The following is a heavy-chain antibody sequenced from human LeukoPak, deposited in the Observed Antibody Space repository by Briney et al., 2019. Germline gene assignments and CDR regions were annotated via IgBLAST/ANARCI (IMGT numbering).Heavy chain of an antibody. CDR2: ISGPGTST. J-gene: IGHJ5*02. V-gene: IGHV3-23*01. Sequence: GGSLTLSCAASGFTFSNFALSWVRQVPEKGLEWVSSISGPGTSTYYADSVRGRFTISRDNSRNTLFLQMDSLRAEDTAVYYCARPDVVVPAAYLGGFDPWGQGTLVTVSS. CDR1: GFTFSNFA. CDR3: ARPDVVVPAAYLGGFDP. D-gene: IGHD2-2*01.